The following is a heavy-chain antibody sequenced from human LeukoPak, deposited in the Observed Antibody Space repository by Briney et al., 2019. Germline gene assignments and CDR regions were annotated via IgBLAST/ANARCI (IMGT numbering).Heavy chain of an antibody. D-gene: IGHD5-24*01. Sequence: SETLSLTCTVSGGSISSYYWSWIRQPPGKGLEWIGYIYYSGSTNYNPSLKSRVTISVDTSKNQFSLKLSSVTAADTAVYYCARAYRRWYYFDYWGQGTLVTVSS. V-gene: IGHV4-59*08. CDR3: ARAYRRWYYFDY. CDR1: GGSISSYY. CDR2: IYYSGST. J-gene: IGHJ4*02.